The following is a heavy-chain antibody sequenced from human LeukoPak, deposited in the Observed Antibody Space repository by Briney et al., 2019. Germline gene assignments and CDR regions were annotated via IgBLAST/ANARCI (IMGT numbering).Heavy chain of an antibody. CDR2: ISYDGSNK. D-gene: IGHD4-17*01. V-gene: IGHV3-30*18. CDR1: GFSFTNYG. Sequence: QPGGSLRLSCAASGFSFTNYGMHWVRQAPGKGLEWVAVISYDGSNKYYADSVKGRFTISRDNSKNTLYLQMNSLRAEDTAMYYCAKDRLDYEGFQHWGQGTLVTVSS. CDR3: AKDRLDYEGFQH. J-gene: IGHJ1*01.